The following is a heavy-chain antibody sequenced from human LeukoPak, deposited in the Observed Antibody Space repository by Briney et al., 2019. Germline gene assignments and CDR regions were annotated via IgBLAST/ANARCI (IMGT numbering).Heavy chain of an antibody. CDR3: VREASGSPDYFDS. CDR1: VGSFGAHY. D-gene: IGHD1-26*01. V-gene: IGHV4-34*01. CDR2: ISHSGST. Sequence: SETLPLTCAVYVGSFGAHYWSWVRRSPGKGLEWIGEISHSGSTNYNPSLKSRVSISVDTSKNQFSLKMNSVTAADTAVYYCVREASGSPDYFDSWGQGTLVTVSS. J-gene: IGHJ4*02.